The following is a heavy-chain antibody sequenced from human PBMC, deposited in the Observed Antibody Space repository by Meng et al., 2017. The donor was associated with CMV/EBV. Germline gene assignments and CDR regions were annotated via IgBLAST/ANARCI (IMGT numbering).Heavy chain of an antibody. CDR1: GFTFSSYG. CDR2: IRYDGSNK. CDR3: AKRRGSSWYGWFDP. V-gene: IGHV3-30*02. J-gene: IGHJ5*02. Sequence: GESLKISCASSGFTFSSYGMHWVRQAPGKGLEWVAFIRYDGSNKYYADSVKGRFTISRDNSKNTLYLQMNSLRGEDTAVYYCAKRRGSSWYGWFDPWGQGTLVTVSS. D-gene: IGHD6-13*01.